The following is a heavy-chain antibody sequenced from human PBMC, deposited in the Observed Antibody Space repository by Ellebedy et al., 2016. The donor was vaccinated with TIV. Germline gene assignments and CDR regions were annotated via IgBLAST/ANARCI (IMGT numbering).Heavy chain of an antibody. V-gene: IGHV4-39*01. Sequence: MPSETLSLTCTVSGGSISSSSYYWGWIRQPPGKGLEWIGSIYYSGSTYYNPSLKSRVTISVDTSKNQFSLKLSSVTAADTAVYYCARHLLWFGKLDVWGQGTTVTVSS. J-gene: IGHJ6*02. CDR2: IYYSGST. D-gene: IGHD3-10*01. CDR1: GGSISSSSYY. CDR3: ARHLLWFGKLDV.